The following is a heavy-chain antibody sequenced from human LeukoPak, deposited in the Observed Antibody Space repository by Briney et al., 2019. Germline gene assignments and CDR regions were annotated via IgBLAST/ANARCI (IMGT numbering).Heavy chain of an antibody. CDR1: GFTFSSYA. J-gene: IGHJ4*02. CDR2: ISGSGGST. D-gene: IGHD1-26*01. CDR3: AKEGQVGTSPAGYYFDY. Sequence: PGGSLRLSCAASGFTFSSYAMNWVRQAPGKGPEWVSAISGSGGSTYYADSVKGRFTISRDNSRNTLYLQMNSLRAEDTAVYYCAKEGQVGTSPAGYYFDYWGQGTLVTVSS. V-gene: IGHV3-23*01.